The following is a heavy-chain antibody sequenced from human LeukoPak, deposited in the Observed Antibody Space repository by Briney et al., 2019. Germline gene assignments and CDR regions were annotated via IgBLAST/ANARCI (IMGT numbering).Heavy chain of an antibody. CDR1: GYTFTSYA. J-gene: IGHJ6*02. V-gene: IGHV7-4-1*02. D-gene: IGHD4-17*01. Sequence: AASVKVSCKASGYTFTSYAMNWVRQAPGQGLEWMGWINTNTGNPTYAQGFTGRFVFSLDTSVSTAYLQISSLKAEDTAVYYCARGPNDYGDYWYYYYGMDVWGQGTTVTVSS. CDR3: ARGPNDYGDYWYYYYGMDV. CDR2: INTNTGNP.